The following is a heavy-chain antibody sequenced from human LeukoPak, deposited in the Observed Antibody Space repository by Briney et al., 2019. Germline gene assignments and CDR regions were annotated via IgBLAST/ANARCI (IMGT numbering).Heavy chain of an antibody. D-gene: IGHD3-22*01. CDR2: ISGGNT. Sequence: PGGSLRLSCAASGFTFSNYAMNWVRQAPGKGLEWVSAISGGNTYYADSVKGRFTISRDNSKNTLYLRLNSLRAEDTAVYYCAKDQEYYYDSSGYLGMDVWGQGTTVTVSS. V-gene: IGHV3-23*01. CDR3: AKDQEYYYDSSGYLGMDV. CDR1: GFTFSNYA. J-gene: IGHJ6*02.